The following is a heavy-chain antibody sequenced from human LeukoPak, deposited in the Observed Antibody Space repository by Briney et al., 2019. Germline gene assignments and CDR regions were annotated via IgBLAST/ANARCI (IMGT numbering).Heavy chain of an antibody. D-gene: IGHD6-13*01. V-gene: IGHV3-33*01. J-gene: IGHJ5*02. Sequence: GGSLRLSCAASGFTFSSYGMHWVRQAPGKGLEWVAVIWYDGSNKYYADSVKGRFTISRDNSKHTLYLQLNSLRAEDTAVYYCARDKLGIARGGFDPWGQGTLVTVSS. CDR2: IWYDGSNK. CDR3: ARDKLGIARGGFDP. CDR1: GFTFSSYG.